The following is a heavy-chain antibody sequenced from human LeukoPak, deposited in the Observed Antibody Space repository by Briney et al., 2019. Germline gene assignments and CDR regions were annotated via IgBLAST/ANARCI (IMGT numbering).Heavy chain of an antibody. J-gene: IGHJ4*02. Sequence: ASVKVSCKASGYTFTDYYIHWVRQAPGQRLEWMGWINSNSGGTNYAQKFQGRVTLTRDTSISTAYMELSRLRSDDTAVYYCARDWYYGDGYFDYWGQGTLVTVSS. D-gene: IGHD4-17*01. CDR2: INSNSGGT. CDR1: GYTFTDYY. CDR3: ARDWYYGDGYFDY. V-gene: IGHV1-2*02.